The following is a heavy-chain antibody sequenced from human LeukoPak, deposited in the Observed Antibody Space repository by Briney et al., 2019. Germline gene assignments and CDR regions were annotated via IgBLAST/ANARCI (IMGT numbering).Heavy chain of an antibody. V-gene: IGHV5-10-1*01. CDR3: ARSRIDYYDSSGYNDYYFDY. J-gene: IGHJ4*02. D-gene: IGHD3-22*01. Sequence: GESLKISCKGSGYSFTSYWISWVRQMPGKGLEWMGRIYPSDSYTNFSPSFQGHVTISTDKSISTAYLQWSSLKASDTAMYYCARSRIDYYDSSGYNDYYFDYWGQGTLVTVSS. CDR2: IYPSDSYT. CDR1: GYSFTSYW.